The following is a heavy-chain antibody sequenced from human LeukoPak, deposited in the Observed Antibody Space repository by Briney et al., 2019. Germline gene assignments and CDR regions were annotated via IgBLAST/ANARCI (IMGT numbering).Heavy chain of an antibody. CDR1: GYTFTSYY. J-gene: IGHJ4*02. CDR3: ARVVDIVVVPAAMHDY. V-gene: IGHV1-46*01. Sequence: ASVKVSYKASGYTFTSYYMHWVRQAPGQGLEWMGIINPSGGSTSYAQKFQGRVTMTRDPSTSTVYMELSSLRSEDTAVYYCARVVDIVVVPAAMHDYWGQGTLVTVSS. CDR2: INPSGGST. D-gene: IGHD2-2*01.